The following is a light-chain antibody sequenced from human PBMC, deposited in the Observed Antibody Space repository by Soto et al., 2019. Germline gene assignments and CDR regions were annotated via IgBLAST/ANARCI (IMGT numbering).Light chain of an antibody. CDR1: QSVLYSSNNKNY. CDR3: QQYNNWPPKYT. J-gene: IGKJ2*01. CDR2: GAS. V-gene: IGKV4-1*01. Sequence: DIVMAQSPDSLAVSLGERATINCKSSQSVLYSSNNKNYLAWYQQKPGQSPRLLIYGASTRATGIPARFSGSGSGTEFTLTISSLQSEDFAVYYCQQYNNWPPKYTFGQGTKLEIK.